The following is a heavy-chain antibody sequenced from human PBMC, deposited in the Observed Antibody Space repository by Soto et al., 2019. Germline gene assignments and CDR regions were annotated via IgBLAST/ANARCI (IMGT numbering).Heavy chain of an antibody. V-gene: IGHV4-4*02. Sequence: SETLSLTCAVSCGSIGSSNWWSWVRQPPGKGLEWIGEIYHSGSTIYNPSLKSRVTISVDTSKSQFSLNLGSVTAADTAVYYCAGDILRGSYRFDYWGQGTLVTVSS. J-gene: IGHJ4*02. CDR3: AGDILRGSYRFDY. CDR1: CGSIGSSNW. D-gene: IGHD1-26*01. CDR2: IYHSGST.